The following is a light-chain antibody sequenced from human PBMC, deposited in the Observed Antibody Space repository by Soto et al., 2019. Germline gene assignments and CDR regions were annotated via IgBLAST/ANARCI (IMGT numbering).Light chain of an antibody. J-gene: IGKJ1*01. CDR3: MQATDFPRT. Sequence: DDGITHTPLSSPVPLGQPPSLCCSSSQSVLRGNGNTYLSWLQQRPGQPPRPRIDKIFNRLSGVPDRFSGSGAGTDFTLKISRVEAEDVGVYYCMQATDFPRTFGQGTKVDIK. V-gene: IGKV2-24*01. CDR2: KIF. CDR1: QSVLRGNGNTY.